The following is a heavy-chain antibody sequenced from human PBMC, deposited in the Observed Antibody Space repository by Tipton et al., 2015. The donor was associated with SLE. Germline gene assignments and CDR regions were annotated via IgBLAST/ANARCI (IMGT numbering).Heavy chain of an antibody. V-gene: IGHV3-7*03. CDR1: GFTFISYW. Sequence: SLRLSCAASGFTFISYWMRWVRQAPGKGLEWVANIKQDGSEKYYVDSVKGRFTISRDNAKNSLYLQMNSLRPEETALYYCAKDFDGYNGFAFWGQGTLVNDSS. J-gene: IGHJ4*02. CDR3: AKDFDGYNGFAF. CDR2: IKQDGSEK. D-gene: IGHD5-24*01.